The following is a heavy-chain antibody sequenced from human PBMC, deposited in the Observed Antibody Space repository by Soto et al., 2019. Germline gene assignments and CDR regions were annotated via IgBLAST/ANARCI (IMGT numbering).Heavy chain of an antibody. CDR2: ISGSGLST. V-gene: IGHV3-23*01. CDR1: GFTFRSYA. CDR3: AKEPVGPDWYFDL. Sequence: DVQLLESGGGLVQPGGYLRLSCAASGFTFRSYAMSWVRQAPGKGLEWVSGISGSGLSTHYADSVKGRFTVSRDNSKNTLYLQINSLRAEDTAVYNCAKEPVGPDWYFDLWGRGTLVTVSS. J-gene: IGHJ2*01.